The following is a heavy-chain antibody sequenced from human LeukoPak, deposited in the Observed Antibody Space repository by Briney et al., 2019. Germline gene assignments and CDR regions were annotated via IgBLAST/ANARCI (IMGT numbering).Heavy chain of an antibody. V-gene: IGHV4-59*08. D-gene: IGHD3-16*01. CDR2: IYYSGTT. J-gene: IGHJ4*02. Sequence: PSETLSLTCTVSGGSISPYYWNWIRLPPGKGLEWIGHIYYSGTTNYNPSLKSRVTVSVDTSKNQFSLNLTSVTAADTAVYYCAGNMYRTVMDWGQGTLVTVSS. CDR1: GGSISPYY. CDR3: AGNMYRTVMD.